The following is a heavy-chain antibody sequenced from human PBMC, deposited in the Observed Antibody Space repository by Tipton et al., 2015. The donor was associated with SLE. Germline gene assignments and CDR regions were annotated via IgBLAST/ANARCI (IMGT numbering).Heavy chain of an antibody. Sequence: SLRLSCAASGFTFNTYVMHWVRQAPGKGLEWVARTSSDGSDKYYTDSVKGRFTISRDNYRSTLYLQMDSLTTEDTVVFYCARESDCSSSTCYVSYFDSWGQGTLVTVSS. V-gene: IGHV3-30*04. CDR1: GFTFNTYV. CDR3: ARESDCSSSTCYVSYFDS. CDR2: TSSDGSDK. D-gene: IGHD2-2*01. J-gene: IGHJ4*02.